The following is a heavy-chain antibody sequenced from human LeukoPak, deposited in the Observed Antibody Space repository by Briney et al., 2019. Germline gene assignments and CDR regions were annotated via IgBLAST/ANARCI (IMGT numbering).Heavy chain of an antibody. D-gene: IGHD6-6*01. J-gene: IGHJ5*02. V-gene: IGHV1-69*01. CDR2: IIPIFGTA. CDR3: ARAGFIAARVGYNRFDP. Sequence: GSSVKVSCKASGGTFSSYAISWVRQAPGQGLEWMGGIIPIFGTANYAQKFQGRVTITADESTSTAYMELSSLRSEDTAVYYCARAGFIAARVGYNRFDPWGQGTLVTVSS. CDR1: GGTFSSYA.